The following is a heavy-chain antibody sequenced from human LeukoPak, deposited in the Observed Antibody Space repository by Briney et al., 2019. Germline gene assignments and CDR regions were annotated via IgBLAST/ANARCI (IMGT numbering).Heavy chain of an antibody. CDR3: ARGPRKGPDSSGYYY. Sequence: LRLSCAASGFTFSDYYMSWIRQAPGKGLEWIGEINHSGSTNYNPSLKSRVTISVDTSKNQFSLKLSSVTAADTAVYYCARGPRKGPDSSGYYYWGQGTLVTVSS. D-gene: IGHD3-22*01. J-gene: IGHJ4*02. CDR2: INHSGST. V-gene: IGHV4-34*01. CDR1: GFTFSDYY.